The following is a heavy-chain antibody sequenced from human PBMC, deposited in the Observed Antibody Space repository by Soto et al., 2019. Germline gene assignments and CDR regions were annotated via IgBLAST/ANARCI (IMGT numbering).Heavy chain of an antibody. J-gene: IGHJ4*01. V-gene: IGHV3-74*01. CDR3: ARGGDGTTGYYQDY. CDR2: VNSDESST. Sequence: EVQLVESGGGLVQPGGSLRLSCAASGFTFSNYYMHWVRQAPGKGLVWVSRVNSDESSTSYAESVKGRFTISRDNAKKTLYLQMNSLRAEDTAVYYCARGGDGTTGYYQDYWGHGTLVTVSS. D-gene: IGHD3-22*01. CDR1: GFTFSNYY.